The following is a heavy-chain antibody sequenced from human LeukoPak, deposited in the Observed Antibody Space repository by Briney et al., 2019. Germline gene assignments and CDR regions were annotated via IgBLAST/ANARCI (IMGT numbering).Heavy chain of an antibody. CDR1: RFTLSSYG. CDR3: ATSGIAVAGPLPL. V-gene: IGHV3-30*02. CDR2: IRYDGSNK. Sequence: PGGSLRLSCAASRFTLSSYGMHWVRQAPGKGLEWVAFIRYDGSNKYYADSVKGRFTISRDNSKNTLYLQMNSLRAEDTAVYYCATSGIAVAGPLPLWGQGTLVTVSS. J-gene: IGHJ4*02. D-gene: IGHD6-19*01.